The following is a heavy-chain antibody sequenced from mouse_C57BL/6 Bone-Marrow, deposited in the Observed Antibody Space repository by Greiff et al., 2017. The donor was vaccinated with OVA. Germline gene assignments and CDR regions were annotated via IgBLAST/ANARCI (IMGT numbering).Heavy chain of an antibody. CDR1: GFNIKDDY. CDR3: TTYDYLAWFAY. Sequence: EVQLQQSGAELVRPGASVKLSCTASGFNIKDDYMPWVQQRPEQGLEWIGWIDPENGDTEYASKFQGKATITADTSSNTAYLQLSSLTSEDTAVDYCTTYDYLAWFAYWGQGTLVTVSA. D-gene: IGHD2-4*01. CDR2: IDPENGDT. J-gene: IGHJ3*01. V-gene: IGHV14-4*01.